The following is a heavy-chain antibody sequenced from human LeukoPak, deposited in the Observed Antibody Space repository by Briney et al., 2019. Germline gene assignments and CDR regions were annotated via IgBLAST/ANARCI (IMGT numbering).Heavy chain of an antibody. CDR1: GYSISSGYY. CDR2: IYHSGST. Sequence: SETLSLTCAVSGYSISSGYYWGWIRQPPGKGLEWIGSIYHSGSTYYNPSLKNRVTISVDTSKNQFSLKLSSVTAADTAVYYCARGNPISDYWGQGTLVTVSS. CDR3: ARGNPISDY. V-gene: IGHV4-38-2*01. D-gene: IGHD2-21*01. J-gene: IGHJ4*02.